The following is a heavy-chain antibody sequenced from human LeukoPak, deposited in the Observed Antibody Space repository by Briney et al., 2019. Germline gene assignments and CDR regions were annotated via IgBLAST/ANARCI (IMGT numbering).Heavy chain of an antibody. V-gene: IGHV6-1*01. CDR3: ARGDGPIPGRYYFDY. CDR2: TFYRSKWSS. CDR1: GDSVSGKRVA. D-gene: IGHD3-10*01. J-gene: IGHJ4*02. Sequence: SQTLSLTCAISGDSVSGKRVAWNWIRQSPSRGLEWLGRTFYRSKWSSEYATSMKGRITINPDTSKNQFSLQLISVTPEDTAVYYCARGDGPIPGRYYFDYWGQGTLITVSS.